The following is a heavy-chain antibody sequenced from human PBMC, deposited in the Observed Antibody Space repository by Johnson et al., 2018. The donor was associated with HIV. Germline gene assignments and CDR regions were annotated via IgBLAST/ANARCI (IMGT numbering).Heavy chain of an antibody. Sequence: VQLVESGGGLVQPGGSLRLSCAASGFTFSSYAMSWVRQAPGKGLEWVSAISGSGGSTYYADSVKGRFTISRDNSKNTLYMQLNSLRAEDTAVYYCASDLTRITMIVVVPQAFAIWGQWTMVTVSS. CDR2: ISGSGGST. CDR1: GFTFSSYA. V-gene: IGHV3-23*04. CDR3: ASDLTRITMIVVVPQAFAI. J-gene: IGHJ3*02. D-gene: IGHD3-22*01.